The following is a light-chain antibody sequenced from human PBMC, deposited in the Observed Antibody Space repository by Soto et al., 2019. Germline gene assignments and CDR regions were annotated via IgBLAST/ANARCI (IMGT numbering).Light chain of an antibody. CDR3: CSYGGSRAV. CDR1: SSDVGSHNL. V-gene: IGLV2-23*02. Sequence: QSALTQPASVSGSPGQSITISCTGTSSDVGSHNLVSWYQQHPGQAPKLMIYEVSKRPLGVSARFSASKSGNTASLTISGHPAEDEADYYCCSYGGSRAVFGGGTQLTVL. J-gene: IGLJ7*01. CDR2: EVS.